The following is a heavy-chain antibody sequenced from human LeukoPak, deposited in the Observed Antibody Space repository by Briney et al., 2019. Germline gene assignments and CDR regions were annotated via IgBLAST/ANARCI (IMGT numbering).Heavy chain of an antibody. V-gene: IGHV1-69*04. Sequence: GASVKVSCRASGGTFSSYAISWVRQAPGQGLEWMGRIIPILGIANYAQKFQGRVTITADKSTSTAYMELSSLRSEDTAVYYCASYPSGYDLDGSNWGQGTLVTVSS. CDR1: GGTFSSYA. CDR3: ASYPSGYDLDGSN. J-gene: IGHJ4*02. CDR2: IIPILGIA. D-gene: IGHD5-12*01.